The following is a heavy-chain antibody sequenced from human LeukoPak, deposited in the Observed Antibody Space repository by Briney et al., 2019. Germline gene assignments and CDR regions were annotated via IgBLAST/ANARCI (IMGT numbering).Heavy chain of an antibody. CDR1: GFTFSSYA. CDR2: ISGSGGST. Sequence: SGGSLRLSCAASGFTFSSYAMSWVRQAPGKGLEWVSAISGSGGSTYYADSVKGRFTISRDNAKNMLYLQMNSLRADDTGVYYCARGRGLGEFAVASFDSWGRGTLVTVSS. CDR3: ARGRGLGEFAVASFDS. V-gene: IGHV3-23*01. D-gene: IGHD6-19*01. J-gene: IGHJ4*02.